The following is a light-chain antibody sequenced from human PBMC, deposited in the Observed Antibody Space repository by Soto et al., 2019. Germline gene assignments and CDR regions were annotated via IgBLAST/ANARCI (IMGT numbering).Light chain of an antibody. CDR3: QQRSNWPRAVWT. Sequence: EIVLTQSPATLSLSPGERATLSCRASQSVSSYLAWYQQKPGQAPRLLIYDASNRATGIPARFSGSGSGTDFTLTISSLEPEDFAVYYCQQRSNWPRAVWTFGQGTKVEIK. CDR1: QSVSSY. J-gene: IGKJ1*01. CDR2: DAS. V-gene: IGKV3-11*01.